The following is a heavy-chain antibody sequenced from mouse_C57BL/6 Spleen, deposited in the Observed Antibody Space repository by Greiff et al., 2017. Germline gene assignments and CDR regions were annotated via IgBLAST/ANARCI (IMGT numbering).Heavy chain of an antibody. J-gene: IGHJ3*01. CDR1: GYTFTSYW. CDR2: IYPGSGSP. V-gene: IGHV1-55*01. CDR3: ARSEESAWFAY. Sequence: QVQLQQSGAELVKPGASVKMSCKASGYTFTSYWITWVKQRPGQGLEWIGDIYPGSGSPNYNEKFKSKATLTVDTSSSTAYMQLSSLTSEDSAVYYCARSEESAWFAYWGQETLVTVSA.